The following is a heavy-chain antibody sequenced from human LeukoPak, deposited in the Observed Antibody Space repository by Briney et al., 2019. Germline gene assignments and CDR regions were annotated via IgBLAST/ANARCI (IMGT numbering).Heavy chain of an antibody. D-gene: IGHD2-15*01. J-gene: IGHJ5*02. V-gene: IGHV3-21*01. CDR3: ARESSLNWFDP. CDR2: ISSSSSYI. CDR1: GFTFSSYS. Sequence: PGGSLRLSCAASGFTFSSYSMNWVRQAPGKGLEWVSSISSSSSYIYYADSVKGRFTISRDNAKNSLYLQMNSLRAKDTAVYYCARESSLNWFDPWGQGTLVTVSS.